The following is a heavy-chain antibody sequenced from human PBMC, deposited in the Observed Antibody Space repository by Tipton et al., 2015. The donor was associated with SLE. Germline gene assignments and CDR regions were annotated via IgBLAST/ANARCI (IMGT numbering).Heavy chain of an antibody. CDR2: INSDGSST. CDR1: GFTFSSYA. D-gene: IGHD3-22*01. V-gene: IGHV3-74*01. J-gene: IGHJ4*02. Sequence: SLRLSCAASGFTFSSYAMSWVRQAPGKGLVWVSRINSDGSSTSYADSVKGRFTISRDNAKNTLYLQMNSLRAEDTAVYYCARPNGDYYDSIEVDSWGQGTLVTVSS. CDR3: ARPNGDYYDSIEVDS.